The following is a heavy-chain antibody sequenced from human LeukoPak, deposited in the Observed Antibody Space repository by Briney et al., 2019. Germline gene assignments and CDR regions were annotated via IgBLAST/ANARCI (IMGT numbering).Heavy chain of an antibody. CDR3: ARDMTTVTTFDY. Sequence: GASVKVSCKASGGTFSSYAISWVRQAPGQGLEWMGGIIPIFDTANYAQKFQGRVTITTDESTSTAYMELSSLRSEDTAVYYCARDMTTVTTFDYWGQGTLVTVSS. CDR2: IIPIFDTA. V-gene: IGHV1-69*05. CDR1: GGTFSSYA. J-gene: IGHJ4*02. D-gene: IGHD4-17*01.